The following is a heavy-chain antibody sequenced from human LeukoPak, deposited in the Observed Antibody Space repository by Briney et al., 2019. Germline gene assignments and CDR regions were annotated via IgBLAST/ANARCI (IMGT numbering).Heavy chain of an antibody. J-gene: IGHJ4*02. CDR3: ANHRRSVDSFDY. Sequence: GGSLRLSCAASGFTFSSYSMNWVRQAPGKGLEWVSYISSSSSTIYYADSVKGRFTISRDNSKNTLYLQMNSLRAEDTAVYYCANHRRSVDSFDYWGQGTLVTVSS. D-gene: IGHD3-22*01. V-gene: IGHV3-48*01. CDR2: ISSSSSTI. CDR1: GFTFSSYS.